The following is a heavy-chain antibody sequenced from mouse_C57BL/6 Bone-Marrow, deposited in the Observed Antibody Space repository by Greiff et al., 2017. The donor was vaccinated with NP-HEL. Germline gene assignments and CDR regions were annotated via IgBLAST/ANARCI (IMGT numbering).Heavy chain of an antibody. CDR2: ISDGGSYT. D-gene: IGHD1-1*01. CDR3: ARNYGSIWYFDV. J-gene: IGHJ1*03. V-gene: IGHV5-4*01. Sequence: EVQLVESGGGLVKPGGSLKLSCAASGFTFSSYAMSWVRQTPEQRLEWVATISDGGSYTYYPDNVKGRFTISRANAKNNLYLQMSHLKSEDTAMYYCARNYGSIWYFDVWGTGTTVTVSS. CDR1: GFTFSSYA.